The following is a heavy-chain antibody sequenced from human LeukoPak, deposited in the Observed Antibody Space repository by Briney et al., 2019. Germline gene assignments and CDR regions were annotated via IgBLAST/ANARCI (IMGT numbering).Heavy chain of an antibody. CDR2: IWYDGSNK. D-gene: IGHD6-19*01. Sequence: GRSLRLSCAASGFTFSSYGMHWVRQAPGKGLEWVAVIWYDGSNKYYADSVKGRFTISRDNSKNTLYLQMNSLKPEDTAVYYCARGRLGIAVTSILCPFDIWGLGTMVTVSS. CDR3: ARGRLGIAVTSILCPFDI. V-gene: IGHV3-33*01. J-gene: IGHJ3*02. CDR1: GFTFSSYG.